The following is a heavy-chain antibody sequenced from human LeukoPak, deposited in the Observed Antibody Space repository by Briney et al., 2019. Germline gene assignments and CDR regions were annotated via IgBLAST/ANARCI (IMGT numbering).Heavy chain of an antibody. D-gene: IGHD2-2*01. CDR3: AKDVVGYCSSTSCFGFDY. J-gene: IGHJ4*02. Sequence: QSGGSLRLSCAASGFTFSSYGMHWVRQAPGKGLEWLAFIRYDGSNKYYADSVKGRFTISRDNSKNTLYLQMNSLRAEDTAVYYCAKDVVGYCSSTSCFGFDYWGQGTLVTVSS. CDR1: GFTFSSYG. CDR2: IRYDGSNK. V-gene: IGHV3-30*02.